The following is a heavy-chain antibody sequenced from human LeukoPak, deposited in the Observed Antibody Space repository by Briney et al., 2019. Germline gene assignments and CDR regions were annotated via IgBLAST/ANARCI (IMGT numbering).Heavy chain of an antibody. CDR1: GGSISSSSYY. V-gene: IGHV4-39*07. J-gene: IGHJ5*02. CDR3: ARESTFGGVIAAFDP. Sequence: PSETLSLTCTVSGGSISSSSYYWGWIRQPPGKGLEWIGSIYYSGSTYYNPSLKSRVTISVDTSKNQFSLKLSSVTAADTAVYYCARESTFGGVIAAFDPWGQGTLVTVSS. CDR2: IYYSGST. D-gene: IGHD3-16*02.